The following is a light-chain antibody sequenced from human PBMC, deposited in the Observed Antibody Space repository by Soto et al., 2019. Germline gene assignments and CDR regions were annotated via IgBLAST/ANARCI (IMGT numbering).Light chain of an antibody. CDR1: TGAVTSGHY. V-gene: IGLV7-46*01. Sequence: QAVVTQEPSLTVSPGGTVTLTCGSSTGAVTSGHYPYWFQQKPGQAPRTLIYDTSNKHSWTPARFSGSLLGGKAALTLSGAQPEDEAEYYCLLSYSGWVFGGGTKLTV. CDR3: LLSYSGWV. CDR2: DTS. J-gene: IGLJ3*02.